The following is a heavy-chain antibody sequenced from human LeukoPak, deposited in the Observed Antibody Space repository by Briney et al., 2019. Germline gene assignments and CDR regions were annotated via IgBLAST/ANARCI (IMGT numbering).Heavy chain of an antibody. D-gene: IGHD5-18*01. CDR1: GGSISSYY. CDR2: IYTSGST. Sequence: PSETLSLTCTVSGGSISSYYWSWIRQPAGKGLEWIGRIYTSGSTNYNPSLKSRVTMSVDTSKNQFSLKLSSVTAADTAVYFCADENLDTAMVRIPYWGQGTLVTVSS. V-gene: IGHV4-4*07. J-gene: IGHJ4*02. CDR3: ADENLDTAMVRIPY.